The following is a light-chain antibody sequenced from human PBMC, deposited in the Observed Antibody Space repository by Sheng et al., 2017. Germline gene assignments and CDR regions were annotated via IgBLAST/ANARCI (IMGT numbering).Light chain of an antibody. CDR1: SSDVGGSNY. CDR2: DVS. CDR3: SSYTSSSTLV. V-gene: IGLV2-14*01. J-gene: IGLJ2*01. Sequence: QSALTQPASVSGSPGQPITISCTGTSSDVGGSNYVSWYQQHPGKAPKLMTYDVSKRPSGVSNRFSGSKSGNTASLTISGLQAEDEADYYCSSYTSSSTLVFGGGTKLTVL.